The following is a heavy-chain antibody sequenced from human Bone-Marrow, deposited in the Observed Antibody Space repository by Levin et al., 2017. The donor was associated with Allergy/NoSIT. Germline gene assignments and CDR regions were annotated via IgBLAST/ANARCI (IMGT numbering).Heavy chain of an antibody. CDR1: GFTVGHNY. V-gene: IGHV3-53*01. Sequence: GGSLRLSCVASGFTVGHNYMTWVRQAPGKGLEWVSLIYHGGTTYYADSVKGRFTISLDNSENTLFLLMDNLRVEDTAVYFCLRGRYGSPDSWGQGTLVAVSS. CDR2: IYHGGTT. J-gene: IGHJ5*02. D-gene: IGHD5-18*01. CDR3: LRGRYGSPDS.